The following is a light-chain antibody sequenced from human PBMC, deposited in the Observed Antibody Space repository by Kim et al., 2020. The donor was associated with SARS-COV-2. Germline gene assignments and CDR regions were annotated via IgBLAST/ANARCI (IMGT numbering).Light chain of an antibody. J-gene: IGKJ5*01. CDR3: QQYYSYPIT. V-gene: IGKV1-16*02. CDR1: QGIRQY. Sequence: DIQMTQSPSSLSASVGDTVTITCRASQGIRQYLAWFRQKPGKAPESLIYATSTLESGVPSKFSGHGSGTDFTLTISGLQPEDSATYFCQQYYSYPITFGHGTRLEIK. CDR2: ATS.